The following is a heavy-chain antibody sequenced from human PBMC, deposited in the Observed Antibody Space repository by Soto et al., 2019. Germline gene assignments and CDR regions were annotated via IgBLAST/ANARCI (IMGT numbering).Heavy chain of an antibody. J-gene: IGHJ3*02. CDR1: GGTFSSYA. CDR2: IIPIFGTA. CDR3: ARERRYFDWSPTPDAFDI. D-gene: IGHD3-9*01. Sequence: SVKVSCKASGGTFSSYAISWVRQAPGQGLEWMGGIIPIFGTANYAQKFQGRVTITADESTSTAYMELSSLRSDDTAVYYCARERRYFDWSPTPDAFDIWGQGTMVTVSS. V-gene: IGHV1-69*13.